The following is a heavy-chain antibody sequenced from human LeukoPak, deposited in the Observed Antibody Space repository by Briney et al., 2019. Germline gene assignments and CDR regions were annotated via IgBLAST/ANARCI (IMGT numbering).Heavy chain of an antibody. Sequence: GGSLSLSCAASGFTFSDYYVSWIRQAPGKGLEWVSYISSSSSYTNYADSVKGRFTISRDNAKNSLYLQMNSLRAEDTAVYYCARAYSYGNYYYYGMDVWGQGTMVTVSS. J-gene: IGHJ6*02. CDR1: GFTFSDYY. V-gene: IGHV3-11*06. D-gene: IGHD5-18*01. CDR2: ISSSSSYT. CDR3: ARAYSYGNYYYYGMDV.